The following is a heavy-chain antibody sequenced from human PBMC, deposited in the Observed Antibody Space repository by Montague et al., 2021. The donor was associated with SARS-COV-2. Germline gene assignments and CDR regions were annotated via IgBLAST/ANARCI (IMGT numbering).Heavy chain of an antibody. CDR3: ARAWRYGDYSVVHFAP. Sequence: SETLSLTCTVSGGSISTTNYYWAWIRQPPGKGLEWVGSIYNSDNTYYNPSLESRLTMSVDTSKNQFSLKLRSVTAADAAVYHCARAWRYGDYSVVHFAPWGQGTLVTVSS. D-gene: IGHD4-17*01. J-gene: IGHJ5*02. V-gene: IGHV4-39*07. CDR2: IYNSDNT. CDR1: GGSISTTNYY.